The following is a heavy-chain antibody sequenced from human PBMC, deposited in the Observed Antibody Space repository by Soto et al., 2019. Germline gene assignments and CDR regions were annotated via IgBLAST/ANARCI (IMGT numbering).Heavy chain of an antibody. V-gene: IGHV4-59*01. CDR1: GGSISSYY. CDR3: ARLAIGDYYFDY. D-gene: IGHD4-17*01. Sequence: KASETLSLTCTVSGGSISSYYWSWIRQPPGKGLEWIGYIYYSGSTNYNPSLKSRVTISVDTSKNQFSLKLSSVTAADTAVYYCARLAIGDYYFDYWGQGTLVTVSS. CDR2: IYYSGST. J-gene: IGHJ4*02.